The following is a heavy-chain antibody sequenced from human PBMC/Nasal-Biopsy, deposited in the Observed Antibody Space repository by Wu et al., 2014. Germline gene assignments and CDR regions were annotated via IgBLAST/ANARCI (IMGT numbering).Heavy chain of an antibody. CDR2: ISRGGGTI. CDR1: GFSLGNYA. V-gene: IGHV3-30*18. J-gene: IGHJ4*02. D-gene: IGHD3-10*02. CDR3: GKEDTSVFDVNS. Sequence: LRLSCAVSGFSLGNYAIQWVRQAPGKGLEWVAVISRGGGTIFYADSVKGRFAISRDDSKNTVYLQVNSLRTEDSAIYYCGKEDTSVFDVNSWGQGTQVIVSS.